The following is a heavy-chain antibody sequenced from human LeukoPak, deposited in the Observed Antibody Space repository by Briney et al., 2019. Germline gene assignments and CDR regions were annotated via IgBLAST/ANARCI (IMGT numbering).Heavy chain of an antibody. V-gene: IGHV4-34*01. Sequence: SETLSLTCAVYGGSFSGYYWSWIRQPPGKGLEWIGEINHSGSTNYNPSLKSRVTISVDTSKNQFSLKLSSVTAADTAVYYCARGRIAAPQRKAFDYWGQGTLVTVSS. D-gene: IGHD6-13*01. CDR2: INHSGST. CDR3: ARGRIAAPQRKAFDY. J-gene: IGHJ4*02. CDR1: GGSFSGYY.